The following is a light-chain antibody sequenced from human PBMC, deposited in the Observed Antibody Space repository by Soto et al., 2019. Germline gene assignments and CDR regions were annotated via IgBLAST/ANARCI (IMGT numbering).Light chain of an antibody. Sequence: SYELTQPPSVSVSPGQTASVTCSGYKLRDKYIYWYQQVSGQSPLLVIYQDTKRPSGVTERFSGSNSENTATLTISGTQAMDEADYYCQAWDGSSYVFGPGTKLTVL. CDR3: QAWDGSSYV. CDR1: KLRDKY. CDR2: QDT. J-gene: IGLJ1*01. V-gene: IGLV3-1*01.